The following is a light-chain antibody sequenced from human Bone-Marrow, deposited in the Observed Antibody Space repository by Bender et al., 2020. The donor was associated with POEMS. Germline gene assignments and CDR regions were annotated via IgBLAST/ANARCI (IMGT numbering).Light chain of an antibody. Sequence: QSALTQPASVSGSPGQSITISCTGTSSDVGNYNFVSWYQQHPGKAPKLIIYEVTKRPSGVSTRFSGSKAGNTASLTISGLQAEDEADYYCCSYSSTSTLVFGGGTKLTVL. CDR1: SSDVGNYNF. J-gene: IGLJ3*02. V-gene: IGLV2-23*02. CDR3: CSYSSTSTLV. CDR2: EVT.